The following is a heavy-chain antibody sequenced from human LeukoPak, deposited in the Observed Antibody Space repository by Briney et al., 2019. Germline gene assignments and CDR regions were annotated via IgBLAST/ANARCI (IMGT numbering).Heavy chain of an antibody. D-gene: IGHD2-15*01. CDR2: INYGGST. CDR3: ARLGGSADTFYNY. CDR1: GDSIISVY. J-gene: IGHJ4*02. V-gene: IGHV4-59*08. Sequence: SETLSLTCKVSGDSIISVYGSGVRQPPGMGLEWMGNINYGGSTNYNPSLKGRVTILVDTSKNQISLRLTSATATDTAVYYCARLGGSADTFYNYWGQGTLVTVSS.